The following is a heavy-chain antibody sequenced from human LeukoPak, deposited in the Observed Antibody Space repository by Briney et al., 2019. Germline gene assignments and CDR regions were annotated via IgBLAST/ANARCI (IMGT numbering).Heavy chain of an antibody. CDR1: GDTFSNYA. CDR2: IIPIFDTA. J-gene: IGHJ4*02. V-gene: IGHV1-69*06. D-gene: IGHD3-10*01. Sequence: SVKVSCKASGDTFSNYAISWVRQAPGQGLEWMGGIIPIFDTANYAQKLQGRITITADKSTSTAYMELSGLRSEDTAVYYCVRLFPYDSGSYFEYWGQGTLVTVSS. CDR3: VRLFPYDSGSYFEY.